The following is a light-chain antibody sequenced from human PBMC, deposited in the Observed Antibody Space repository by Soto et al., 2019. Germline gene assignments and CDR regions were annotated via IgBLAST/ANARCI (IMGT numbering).Light chain of an antibody. Sequence: QSVLTQPPSVSGAPGQRVTISCTGNSSNLGAGYDVHWYQQLPGAAPKLVIFGNRNRPSGVPERFSGSKSGTSASLAITGLQAEDEADYYCSSYTSSTTQVFGTGTKVTVL. CDR3: SSYTSSTTQV. CDR2: GNR. CDR1: SSNLGAGYD. J-gene: IGLJ1*01. V-gene: IGLV1-40*01.